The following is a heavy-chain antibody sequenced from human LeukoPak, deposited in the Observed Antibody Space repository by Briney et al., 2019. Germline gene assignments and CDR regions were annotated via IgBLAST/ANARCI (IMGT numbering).Heavy chain of an antibody. J-gene: IGHJ4*02. CDR2: IIPIFGTA. CDR1: GGTFSSYA. Sequence: ASVKVSCKASGGTFSSYAISWVRQAPGQGLEWMGGIIPIFGTANYAQKFQGRVTITADESTSTAYMELSSLRSEDTAVYYCGRCDYGDYGVGYWGQGTLVTVSS. CDR3: GRCDYGDYGVGY. D-gene: IGHD4-17*01. V-gene: IGHV1-69*13.